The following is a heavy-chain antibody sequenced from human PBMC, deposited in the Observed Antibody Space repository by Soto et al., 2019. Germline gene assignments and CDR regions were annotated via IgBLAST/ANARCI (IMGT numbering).Heavy chain of an antibody. J-gene: IGHJ4*02. V-gene: IGHV3-21*01. CDR1: GFTFSSYS. D-gene: IGHD2-2*01. CDR3: ARDFRCSSTSCPHFYYFDY. Sequence: GGSLRLSCAASGFTFSSYSMNWVRQAPGKGLEWVSSISSSSSYIYYADSVKGRFTISRDNAKNSLYLQMNSLRAEDTAVYYCARDFRCSSTSCPHFYYFDYWGQGTLVTVSS. CDR2: ISSSSSYI.